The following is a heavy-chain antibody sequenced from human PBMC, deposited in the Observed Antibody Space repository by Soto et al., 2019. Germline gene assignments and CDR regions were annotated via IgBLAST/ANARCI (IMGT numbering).Heavy chain of an antibody. V-gene: IGHV3-74*01. CDR2: INTDGSTT. CDR3: ARAGIIGVGYFDL. Sequence: EVQLVESGGGLVQPGGSLRLSCVASGFTFSTYWMHWVRQVPGKGLVWVSRINTDGSTTTSADSVKGRFTISRDNAKNTLFLQMYSLRAEDTAVYYCARAGIIGVGYFDLWGRGTLVTASS. J-gene: IGHJ2*01. D-gene: IGHD3-16*01. CDR1: GFTFSTYW.